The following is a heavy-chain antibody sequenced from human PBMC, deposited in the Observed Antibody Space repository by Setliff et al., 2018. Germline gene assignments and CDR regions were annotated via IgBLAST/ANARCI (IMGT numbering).Heavy chain of an antibody. CDR2: IIHSGST. J-gene: IGHJ6*02. CDR1: GGSFSGYY. CDR3: ARENLSSGWYVGGYYYCYGMDV. V-gene: IGHV4-34*12. Sequence: SETLSLTCAVYGGSFSGYYWSWIRQPPGKRLEWIGEIIHSGSTYYNPSLKSRVTISVDTSKNQFSLKLSSVTAADTAVYYCARENLSSGWYVGGYYYCYGMDVWGQGTTVTVSS. D-gene: IGHD6-19*01.